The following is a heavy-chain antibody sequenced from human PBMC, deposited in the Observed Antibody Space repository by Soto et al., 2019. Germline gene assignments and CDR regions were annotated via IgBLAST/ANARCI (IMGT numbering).Heavy chain of an antibody. Sequence: GGSLRLSCGASGSTFSTYIINWVRQAPCKWLDCISYISIFCGTTYYADSVKVRFIISIDNAKNSLYLQINSLRADDTAVYYCDYMYADYWGQGILVTVSS. J-gene: IGHJ4*02. V-gene: IGHV3-48*01. CDR3: DYMYADY. D-gene: IGHD2-8*01. CDR1: GSTFSTYI. CDR2: ISIFCGTT.